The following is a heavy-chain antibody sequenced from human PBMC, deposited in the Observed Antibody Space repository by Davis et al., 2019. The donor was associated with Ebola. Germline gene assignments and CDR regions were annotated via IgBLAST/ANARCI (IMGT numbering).Heavy chain of an antibody. CDR2: IIPIFGTA. D-gene: IGHD6-6*01. CDR3: ARSSSSAIRYYYGMDV. CDR1: GGTFSSYA. Sequence: SVKVSCKASGGTFSSYAISWVRQAPGQGLEWMGGIIPIFGTANYAQKFQGRVTITADKSTSTAYMGLSSLRSEDTAVYYCARSSSSAIRYYYGMDVWGQGTTVTVSS. V-gene: IGHV1-69*06. J-gene: IGHJ6*02.